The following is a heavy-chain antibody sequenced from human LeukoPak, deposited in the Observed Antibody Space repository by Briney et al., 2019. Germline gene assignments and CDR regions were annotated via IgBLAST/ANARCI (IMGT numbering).Heavy chain of an antibody. J-gene: IGHJ2*01. CDR3: ARVGELGLMGYFDL. Sequence: SVKVSCKASGGTFSSYAISWVRQAPGQGLEWMGGIIPIFGTANCTQKFQGRVTITTDESTSTAYMELSSLRSEDTAVYYCARVGELGLMGYFDLWGRGTLVTVSS. V-gene: IGHV1-69*05. D-gene: IGHD7-27*01. CDR2: IIPIFGTA. CDR1: GGTFSSYA.